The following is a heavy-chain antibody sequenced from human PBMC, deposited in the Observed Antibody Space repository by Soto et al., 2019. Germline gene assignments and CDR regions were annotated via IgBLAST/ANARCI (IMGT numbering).Heavy chain of an antibody. CDR3: AKNDGYSSSSGLPPDFDY. CDR2: ISGSGGST. J-gene: IGHJ4*02. CDR1: GSTFSSYA. Sequence: AGGSLRLSCAASGSTFSSYAMSWVRQAPGKGLEWVSAISGSGGSTYYADSVKGRFTISRDNSKNTLYLQMNSLSAEDPAVYYCAKNDGYSSSSGLPPDFDYWGQGTLVTVSS. V-gene: IGHV3-23*01. D-gene: IGHD6-6*01.